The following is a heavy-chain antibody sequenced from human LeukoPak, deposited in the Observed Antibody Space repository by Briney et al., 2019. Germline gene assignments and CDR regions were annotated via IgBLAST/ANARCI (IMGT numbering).Heavy chain of an antibody. CDR3: ARGRPPITIFGVVIEDPYYYYGMDV. Sequence: SETLSLTCAVYGGSFSGYYWSWIRQPPGKGLEWIGEINHSGSTNYNPSLKSRVTISADTSKNQFSLKLSSVTAADTAVYYCARGRPPITIFGVVIEDPYYYYGMDVWGQGTTVTVSS. J-gene: IGHJ6*02. CDR1: GGSFSGYY. CDR2: INHSGST. D-gene: IGHD3-3*01. V-gene: IGHV4-34*01.